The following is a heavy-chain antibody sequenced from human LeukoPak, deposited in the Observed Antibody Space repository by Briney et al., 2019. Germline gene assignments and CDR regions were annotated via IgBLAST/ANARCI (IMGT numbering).Heavy chain of an antibody. CDR3: ARDYHYFDSSDWEDCFDP. CDR1: GYTFTTYG. Sequence: ASVKVSCKASGYTFTTYGIGWVRQAPGQRLEWMGWISGYNGNTNYAQKFQGRVTMTTDTSTSTAYMELRSLRSDDTAVYYCARDYHYFDSSDWEDCFDPWGQGTLVAVSS. J-gene: IGHJ5*02. D-gene: IGHD3-22*01. V-gene: IGHV1-18*01. CDR2: ISGYNGNT.